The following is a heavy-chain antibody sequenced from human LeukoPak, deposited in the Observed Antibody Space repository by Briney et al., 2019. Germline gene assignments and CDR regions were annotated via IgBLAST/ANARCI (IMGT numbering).Heavy chain of an antibody. CDR3: AKEGRIAAGTGDYFDY. CDR1: GFSFSNYG. D-gene: IGHD6-13*01. Sequence: GGSLRLSCAASGFSFSNYGMHWVRQAPGKGLEWLAFIRYDGTNKYYADSVKGRFTISRDNSKNTVFLQMNSLRADDTAVYYCAKEGRIAAGTGDYFDYWGQGTPVTVSS. V-gene: IGHV3-30*02. J-gene: IGHJ4*02. CDR2: IRYDGTNK.